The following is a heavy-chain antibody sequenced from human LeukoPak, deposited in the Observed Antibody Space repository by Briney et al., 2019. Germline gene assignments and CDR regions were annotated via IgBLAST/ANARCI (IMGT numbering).Heavy chain of an antibody. Sequence: PGGSLRLSCAASGFTFSSYWMSWVRQAPGKGLEWVANIKQDGSEKNYVDSVKGRFTISRDNAKNSLYLQMNSLRAEDTAVYYCAIIPRAAAGPSARSPFHYWGQGTLVTVSS. J-gene: IGHJ4*02. V-gene: IGHV3-7*01. CDR1: GFTFSSYW. CDR3: AIIPRAAAGPSARSPFHY. CDR2: IKQDGSEK. D-gene: IGHD6-13*01.